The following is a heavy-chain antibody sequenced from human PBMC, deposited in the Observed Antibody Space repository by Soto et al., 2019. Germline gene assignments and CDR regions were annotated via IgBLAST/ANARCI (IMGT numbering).Heavy chain of an antibody. CDR1: GFTFSDFW. J-gene: IGHJ4*02. V-gene: IGHV3-7*05. Sequence: EVQLVESGGNLVQPGGSLRLSCAASGFTFSDFWMSWVRRAPGRGLEWVANIKEDGSETYYVDSVEGRFTISRDNAKKSLYLKMNSLRADDTALYYCARGGSHSSDSWGQGALVTVSS. CDR3: ARGGSHSSDS. CDR2: IKEDGSET. D-gene: IGHD1-26*01.